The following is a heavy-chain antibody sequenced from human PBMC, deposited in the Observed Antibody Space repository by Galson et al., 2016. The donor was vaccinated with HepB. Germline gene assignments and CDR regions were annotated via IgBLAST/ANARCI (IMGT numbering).Heavy chain of an antibody. Sequence: SLRLSCAASGFTSSHYDMHWVRLVAGRGLEWVSAIGSDGDTYYPGSVKGRFTVSRENAKNSLYLQMNNLRAGDTAVYYCVRATVGFSGYDSVMDVWGQGTTVTVSS. D-gene: IGHD5-12*01. J-gene: IGHJ6*02. CDR2: IGSDGDT. CDR1: GFTSSHYD. CDR3: VRATVGFSGYDSVMDV. V-gene: IGHV3-13*01.